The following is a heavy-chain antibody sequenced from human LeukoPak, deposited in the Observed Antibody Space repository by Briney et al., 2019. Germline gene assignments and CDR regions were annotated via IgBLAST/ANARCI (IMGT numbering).Heavy chain of an antibody. V-gene: IGHV1-8*01. CDR2: MNPNSGNT. CDR3: ARPPGFSAIVSWDYYYYMDV. D-gene: IGHD5-18*01. Sequence: ASVKVSCKASGYTFTSYDINWVRQATGQGLEWMGWMNPNSGNTGYAQKFQGRVTMTRNASISTACMELSSLRSEDTAVYYCARPPGFSAIVSWDYYYYMDVWGKGTTVTVSS. J-gene: IGHJ6*03. CDR1: GYTFTSYD.